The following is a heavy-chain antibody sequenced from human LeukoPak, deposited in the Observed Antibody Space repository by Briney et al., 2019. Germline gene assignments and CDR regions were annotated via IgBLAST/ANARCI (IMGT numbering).Heavy chain of an antibody. CDR2: ISWNSGSI. CDR3: AKDIGYSSFWRGMDV. V-gene: IGHV3-9*01. CDR1: GFTFSSYS. Sequence: PGGSLRLSCAASGFTFSSYSMNWVRQAPGKGLEWVSGISWNSGSIGYEDSVKGRFTISRDNAKNSLYLQMNSLRAEDTALYYCAKDIGYSSFWRGMDVWGQGTTVTVSS. J-gene: IGHJ6*02. D-gene: IGHD6-13*01.